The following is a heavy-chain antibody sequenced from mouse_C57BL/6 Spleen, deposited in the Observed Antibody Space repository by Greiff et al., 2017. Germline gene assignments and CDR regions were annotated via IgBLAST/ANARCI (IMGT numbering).Heavy chain of an antibody. CDR1: GYTFTSYW. J-gene: IGHJ2*01. V-gene: IGHV1-72*01. CDR3: AREDGLLRYYFDY. D-gene: IGHD2-3*01. CDR2: IDPNSGGT. Sequence: VQLQQSGAELVKPGASVKLSCKASGYTFTSYWMHWVKQRPGRGLEWIGRIDPNSGGTKYNEKFKSKATLTVDKPSSTAYMQLSSLTSEDSAVYYCAREDGLLRYYFDYWGQGTTLTVSS.